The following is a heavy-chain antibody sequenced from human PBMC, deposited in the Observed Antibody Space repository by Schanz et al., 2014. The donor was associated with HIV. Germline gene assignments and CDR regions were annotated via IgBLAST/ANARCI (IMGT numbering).Heavy chain of an antibody. CDR2: LSGSGDRT. CDR3: ARVFGRTYGLPDY. V-gene: IGHV3-23*01. CDR1: GFSFLRYE. Sequence: EVQLLESGGGLVQPGGSLRISCVASGFSFLRYEMSWVRQAPGKGLEWLSTLSGSGDRTYYADSVKGRVTISRDNAKNSLHLQMSRLGAEDTAVYYCARVFGRTYGLPDYWGQGTLVTVSS. D-gene: IGHD3-10*01. J-gene: IGHJ4*02.